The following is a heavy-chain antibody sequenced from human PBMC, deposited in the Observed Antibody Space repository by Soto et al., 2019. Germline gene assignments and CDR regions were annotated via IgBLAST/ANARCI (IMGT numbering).Heavy chain of an antibody. D-gene: IGHD3-22*01. J-gene: IGHJ4*02. CDR1: GGSFSDYY. V-gene: IGHV4-34*01. CDR2: INHRGST. Sequence: SETLSLTCAVYGGSFSDYYWSWIRQPPGKGLEWIGEINHRGSTNYNPSLKSRVTISVDTSKNQFSLKLSSVTAADTAVYYCMLGSGWKDFDYWGQGTLVTVSS. CDR3: MLGSGWKDFDY.